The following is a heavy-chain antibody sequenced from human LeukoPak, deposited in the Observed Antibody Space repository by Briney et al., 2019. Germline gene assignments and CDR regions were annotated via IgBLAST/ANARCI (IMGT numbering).Heavy chain of an antibody. J-gene: IGHJ6*02. CDR1: GFTFSSYG. Sequence: GGSLRLSCAASGFTFSSYGMHWVRQAPGKGLEWVAVISYDGSNKYYADSVKGRFTISRDNSKNTLYLQMNSLRAEDTAVYYCASSQYSSGWYYYYYGMDVWGQGTTVTVSS. V-gene: IGHV3-30*03. CDR3: ASSQYSSGWYYYYYGMDV. CDR2: ISYDGSNK. D-gene: IGHD6-19*01.